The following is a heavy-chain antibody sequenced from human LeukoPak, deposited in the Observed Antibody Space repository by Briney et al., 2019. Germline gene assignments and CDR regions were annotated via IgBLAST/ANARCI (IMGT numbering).Heavy chain of an antibody. CDR2: ISAYNGNT. CDR1: GYTFTGYY. V-gene: IGHV1-18*04. J-gene: IGHJ4*02. D-gene: IGHD6-13*01. CDR3: ASIAAAGIYY. Sequence: ASVKVSCKASGYTFTGYYMHWVRQAPGQGLEWMGWISAYNGNTNYAQKLQGRVTMTTDTSTSTAYMELRSLRSDDTAVYYCASIAAAGIYYWGQGTLVTVSS.